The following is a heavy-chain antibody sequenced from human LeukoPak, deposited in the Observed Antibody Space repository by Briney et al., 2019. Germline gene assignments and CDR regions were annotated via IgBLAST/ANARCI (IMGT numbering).Heavy chain of an antibody. J-gene: IGHJ4*02. CDR2: MNPNSGNT. D-gene: IGHD4-23*01. CDR1: GYTFTSYD. V-gene: IGHV1-8*01. CDR3: ARDSGFSYDYGGTYFDY. Sequence: GASVKVSCKASGYTFTSYDINWVRQATGQGLEWMGWMNPNSGNTGYAQKFQGRVTMTRNTSISTAYMELSSLRSEDTAVYYCARDSGFSYDYGGTYFDYWGQGTLVTVSS.